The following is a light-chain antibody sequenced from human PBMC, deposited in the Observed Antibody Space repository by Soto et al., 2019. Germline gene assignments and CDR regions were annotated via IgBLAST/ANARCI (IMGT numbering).Light chain of an antibody. CDR2: KAS. V-gene: IGKV1-5*03. CDR1: QTINSW. Sequence: DIQMTQSPSTLSASVRDRVTITCRASQTINSWLAWYQQRPGKAPRLLIYKASTLESGVPSRFSGSGSGTEFTLNISTLQPDDFATYYCQQYDSMPYTFGQRTKLDIK. CDR3: QQYDSMPYT. J-gene: IGKJ2*01.